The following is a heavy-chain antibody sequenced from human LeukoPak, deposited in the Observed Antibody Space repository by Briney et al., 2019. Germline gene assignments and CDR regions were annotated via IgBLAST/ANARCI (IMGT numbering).Heavy chain of an antibody. V-gene: IGHV3-48*01. CDR1: GFTFSSYS. CDR2: ISSSSSNK. J-gene: IGHJ4*02. Sequence: GRSLRLSCAASGFTFSSYSMNWVRQAPGKGLEWISYISSSSSNKDYADSVKGRFTISRDNAENSLSLQMNSLRGEDTAVYYCARGESASAWLIEYWGQGTLVTVSS. D-gene: IGHD6-19*01. CDR3: ARGESASAWLIEY.